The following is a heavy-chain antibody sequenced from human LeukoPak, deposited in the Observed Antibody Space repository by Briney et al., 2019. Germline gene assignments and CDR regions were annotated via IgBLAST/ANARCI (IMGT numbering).Heavy chain of an antibody. V-gene: IGHV4-59*01. CDR3: ARRANSGFDAFDI. Sequence: SETLSLTCTVSGGSISSYYWSWIRQPPGKGLGWIGYIYYSGSTNYNPSLKSRVTISVDTSKNQFSLKLSSVTAADTAVYYCARRANSGFDAFDIWGQGTMVTVSS. D-gene: IGHD3-22*01. J-gene: IGHJ3*02. CDR1: GGSISSYY. CDR2: IYYSGST.